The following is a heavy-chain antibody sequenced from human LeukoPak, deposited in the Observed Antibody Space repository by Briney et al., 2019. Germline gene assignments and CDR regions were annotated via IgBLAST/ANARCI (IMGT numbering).Heavy chain of an antibody. Sequence: GGSLRLSCAASGFTFSSYAMHWVRQAPGQGLEWMGWINPNSGGTNYAQKFQGRVTMTRDTSISTAYMELSRLRSDDTAVYYCARGVGGRFDPWGQGTLVTVSS. CDR2: INPNSGGT. D-gene: IGHD3-16*01. V-gene: IGHV1-2*02. J-gene: IGHJ5*02. CDR3: ARGVGGRFDP. CDR1: GFTFSSYA.